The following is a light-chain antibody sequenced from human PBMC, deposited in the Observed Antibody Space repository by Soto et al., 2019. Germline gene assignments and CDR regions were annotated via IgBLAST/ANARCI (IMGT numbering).Light chain of an antibody. CDR1: QSVSSY. V-gene: IGKV3-11*01. Sequence: VLTQSPATLSLSPGERATLSCRASQSVSSYLAWYQQKPGQAPRLLIYDASNRATGIPARFSGSGSGTDFTLTISSLEPEDFAVYYCQQRSNWPSFGPGTKVDIK. J-gene: IGKJ3*01. CDR2: DAS. CDR3: QQRSNWPS.